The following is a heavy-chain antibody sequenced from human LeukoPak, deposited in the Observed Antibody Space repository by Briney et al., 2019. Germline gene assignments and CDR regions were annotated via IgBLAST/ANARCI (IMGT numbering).Heavy chain of an antibody. CDR2: INHSGSS. CDR3: ARRPGYCSSTSCPPYYYYDYMDV. V-gene: IGHV4-34*01. Sequence: PSETLSLTCAVYGGSFSVYYWSWIRQPPGKGLEWIGEINHSGSSNYNPSLKSRVTISVDTSKNQFPLKLTSVTAADTAVYYCARRPGYCSSTSCPPYYYYDYMDVWGKGTTVTISS. J-gene: IGHJ6*03. D-gene: IGHD2-2*01. CDR1: GGSFSVYY.